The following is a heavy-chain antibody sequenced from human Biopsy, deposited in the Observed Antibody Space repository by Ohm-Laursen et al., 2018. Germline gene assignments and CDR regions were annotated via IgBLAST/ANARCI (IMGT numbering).Heavy chain of an antibody. J-gene: IGHJ4*02. D-gene: IGHD2-15*01. V-gene: IGHV1-69*06. CDR3: AKAGQTSGEYVVPRHFDS. CDR2: IVPLFETT. CDR1: GYTFDIYP. Sequence: SVTVSCKASGYTFDIYPPFWVRQAPGQGFEWMGGIVPLFETTDSAQKFQGRVTFTADRSTTTAYIELSGLTSEDTAIYYCAKAGQTSGEYVVPRHFDSWGQGTRVTVSS.